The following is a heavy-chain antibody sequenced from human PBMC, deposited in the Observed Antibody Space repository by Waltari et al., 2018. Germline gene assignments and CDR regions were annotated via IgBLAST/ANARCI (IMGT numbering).Heavy chain of an antibody. CDR2: IYPGDSDT. CDR1: GYSFTSYW. V-gene: IGHV5-51*01. D-gene: IGHD1-26*01. CDR3: ASGPVGATTPWAAFDI. J-gene: IGHJ3*02. Sequence: EVQLVQAGAEVKKPGESLKISCQGSGYSFTSYWIGWVRQRTGKGLEWMGIIYPGDSDTRYSPSFQGQVTISADKSISTAYLQWSSLKASDTAMYYCASGPVGATTPWAAFDIWGQGTMVTVSS.